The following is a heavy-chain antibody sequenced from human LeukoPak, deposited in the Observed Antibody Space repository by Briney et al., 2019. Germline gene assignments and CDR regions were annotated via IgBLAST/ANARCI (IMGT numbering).Heavy chain of an antibody. Sequence: PGGSLRLSCAASGFTFSDYYMGWIRQAPGKGLAWVSSISTSSSYTNSADSVKGRFTISRENAKNSLYLHMNSLRAEDTAVYYCARRRSSGPGYYFDYWGQGTLVTVSS. CDR3: ARRRSSGPGYYFDY. CDR2: ISTSSSYT. V-gene: IGHV3-11*06. J-gene: IGHJ4*02. D-gene: IGHD3-10*01. CDR1: GFTFSDYY.